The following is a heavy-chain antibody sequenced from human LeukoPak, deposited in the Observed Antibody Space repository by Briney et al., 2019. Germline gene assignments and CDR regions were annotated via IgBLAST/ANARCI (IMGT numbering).Heavy chain of an antibody. CDR3: AATYSSSWYYFDY. CDR2: ISGSGGST. D-gene: IGHD6-13*01. Sequence: QPGGSLRLSCAASGFTFSSYAMSWVCQAPGKGLEWVSAISGSGGSTYYADSVKGRFTISRDNSKNTLYLQMNSLRAEDTAVYYCAATYSSSWYYFDYWGQGTLVTVSS. J-gene: IGHJ4*02. V-gene: IGHV3-23*01. CDR1: GFTFSSYA.